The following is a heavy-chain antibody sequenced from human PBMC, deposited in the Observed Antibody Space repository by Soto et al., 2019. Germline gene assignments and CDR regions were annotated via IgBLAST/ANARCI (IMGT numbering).Heavy chain of an antibody. CDR2: INAGNGNT. Sequence: QVQLVQSGAXXXXXGASVKVSCKASGYTFTSYAMHWVRQAPGQRLEWMGWINAGNGNTKYSQKFQGRVTITRDTSASTAYMELSSLSSEDTAVYYCARAPSWWYFDLWGRGTLVTVSS. CDR1: GYTFTSYA. CDR3: ARAPSWWYFDL. V-gene: IGHV1-3*05. J-gene: IGHJ2*01.